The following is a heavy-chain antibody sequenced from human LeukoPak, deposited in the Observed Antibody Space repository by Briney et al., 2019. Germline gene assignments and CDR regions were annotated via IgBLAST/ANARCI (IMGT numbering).Heavy chain of an antibody. CDR3: GYWGNSGYYDY. CDR2: INANSGTR. J-gene: IGHJ4*02. CDR1: RFAFSFFA. Sequence: GGSLRLSCEASRFAFSFFAMSWLRQPPGKGLEWVSTINANSGTRSYAASVRGRFTISRDNSKNTLHLQVNSLRVEDTAVYYCGYWGNSGYYDYWGQGTLVTVSS. D-gene: IGHD2-8*02. V-gene: IGHV3-23*01.